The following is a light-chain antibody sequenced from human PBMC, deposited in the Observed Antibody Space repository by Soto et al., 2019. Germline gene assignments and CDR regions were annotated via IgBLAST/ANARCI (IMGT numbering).Light chain of an antibody. Sequence: EIVLTQSPCTLSLSPGERPTLSCRASQSVSSNYLAWFQQKPGQAPRLLIYAASSRATGIPDRFSGSGSGTDFTLTISRLEPEDFAVYYCQQYGSSPQTFGQGTKVDIK. CDR2: AAS. V-gene: IGKV3-20*01. CDR3: QQYGSSPQT. CDR1: QSVSSNY. J-gene: IGKJ1*01.